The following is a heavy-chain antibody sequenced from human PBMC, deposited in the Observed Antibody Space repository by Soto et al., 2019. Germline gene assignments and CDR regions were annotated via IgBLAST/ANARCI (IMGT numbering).Heavy chain of an antibody. CDR2: ISAYNGNT. CDR3: ARDLAVAGTIGAFDI. D-gene: IGHD6-19*01. J-gene: IGHJ3*02. Sequence: QVQLVQSGAEVKKPGASVKVSCKASGYTFTSYGISWVRQXPGQGXXXMGWISAYNGNTNYAQKLQGRVTMTTDTSTSTAYMELRSLRSDDTAVYYCARDLAVAGTIGAFDIWGQGTMVTVSS. CDR1: GYTFTSYG. V-gene: IGHV1-18*01.